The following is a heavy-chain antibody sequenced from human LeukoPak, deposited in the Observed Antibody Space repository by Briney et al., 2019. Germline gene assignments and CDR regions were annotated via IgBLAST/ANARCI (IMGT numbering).Heavy chain of an antibody. CDR1: GFTFSSYA. D-gene: IGHD5-18*01. Sequence: GGSLRLSCAASGFTFSSYAMSWVRQAPGKGLEWVSAISGSGGSTYYADSVKGRFTISRDNSKNTLYLQMNSLRAEDTAVYYCASMSGYSYGYGDYWGQGTLVTVSS. CDR2: ISGSGGST. CDR3: ASMSGYSYGYGDY. J-gene: IGHJ4*02. V-gene: IGHV3-23*01.